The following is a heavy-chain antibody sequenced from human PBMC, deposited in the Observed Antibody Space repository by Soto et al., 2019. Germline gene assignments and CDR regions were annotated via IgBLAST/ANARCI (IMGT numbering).Heavy chain of an antibody. V-gene: IGHV4-30-4*01. J-gene: IGHJ6*02. D-gene: IGHD1-1*01. CDR2: IYYSGST. CDR1: GGSISSGDYY. CDR3: ARAIPWGQLPLYYYGMDV. Sequence: SETLSLTCTVSGGSISSGDYYWSWIRQPPGKGLEWIGYIYYSGSTYYNPSLKSRVTISVDTSKNQFSLKLSSVTAADTAVYYCARAIPWGQLPLYYYGMDVWGQGTTVTVSS.